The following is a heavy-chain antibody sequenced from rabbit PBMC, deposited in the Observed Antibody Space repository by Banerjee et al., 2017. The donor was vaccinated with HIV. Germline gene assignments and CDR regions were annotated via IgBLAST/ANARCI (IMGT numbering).Heavy chain of an antibody. J-gene: IGHJ4*01. V-gene: IGHV1S40*01. CDR2: IYAGSSCST. D-gene: IGHD6-1*01. CDR1: GFSFSSSYY. CDR3: ARKLSL. Sequence: QSLEESGGDLVKPEGSLSLTCTASGFSFSSSYYMCWVRQAPGKGLEWIGCIYAGSSCSTYYASWAKGRFTISKTSSTTVTLQMTTLTAADTATYFCARKLSLWGPGTLVTDS.